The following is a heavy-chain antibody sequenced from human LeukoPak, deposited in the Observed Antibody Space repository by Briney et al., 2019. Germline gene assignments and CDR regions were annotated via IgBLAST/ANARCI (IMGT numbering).Heavy chain of an antibody. CDR2: IIPILGTA. CDR3: ARVIAAAGILGLFDY. CDR1: GGTFSSYA. V-gene: IGHV1-69*13. Sequence: SVKVSCKASGGTFSSYAISWVRQAPGQGLEWMGGIIPILGTANYAQKFQGRVTITADESTSTAYMELSSLRSEDTAVYYCARVIAAAGILGLFDYWGQGTLVTVSS. D-gene: IGHD6-13*01. J-gene: IGHJ4*02.